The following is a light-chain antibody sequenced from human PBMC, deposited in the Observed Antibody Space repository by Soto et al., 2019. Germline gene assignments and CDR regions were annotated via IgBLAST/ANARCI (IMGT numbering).Light chain of an antibody. CDR2: AAS. CDR1: QRISSY. V-gene: IGKV1-39*01. J-gene: IGKJ4*01. Sequence: DIQMTQSPSCLSASVGDRATITCRASQRISSYLNWYQQKPGKAPKLLIYAASNLQSGVPSRVTGSGSGTDFTLTISSLQPEDFATYYCQQSFRTPLTFGGGTKVDIK. CDR3: QQSFRTPLT.